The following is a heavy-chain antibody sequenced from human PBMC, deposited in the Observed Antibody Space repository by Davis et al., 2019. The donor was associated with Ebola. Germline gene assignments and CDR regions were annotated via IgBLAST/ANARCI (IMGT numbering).Heavy chain of an antibody. V-gene: IGHV3-53*01. CDR2: IYSGGST. D-gene: IGHD3-3*01. CDR3: ARGIGFWGGYWYYFDY. CDR1: GFTVSRNY. J-gene: IGHJ4*02. Sequence: GESLKISCAASGFTVSRNYMGWVRQAPGKRLEWVSDIYSGGSTYYADYVKGRFTISRDNSKNTLYLQMNSLRAEDTAVYYCARGIGFWGGYWYYFDYWGQGTLVTVSS.